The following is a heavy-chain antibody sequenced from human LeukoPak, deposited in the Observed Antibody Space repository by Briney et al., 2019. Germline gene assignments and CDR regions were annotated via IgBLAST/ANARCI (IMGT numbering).Heavy chain of an antibody. CDR3: AREERGGYSYGYLSFYLDY. D-gene: IGHD5-18*01. Sequence: GGSLRLSCAASGFTFSSYSMNWVRQAPGKGLEWVSYISSSSSTIYYADSVKGRFTISRDNAKNSLYLQMNSLRDEDTAVYYCAREERGGYSYGYLSFYLDYWGQGTLVTVSS. J-gene: IGHJ4*02. CDR1: GFTFSSYS. V-gene: IGHV3-48*02. CDR2: ISSSSSTI.